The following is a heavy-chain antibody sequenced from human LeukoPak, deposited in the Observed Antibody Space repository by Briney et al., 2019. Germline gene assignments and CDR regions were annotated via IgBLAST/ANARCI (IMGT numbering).Heavy chain of an antibody. CDR2: ISDSGGDT. CDR3: TKGGSYGPLDY. J-gene: IGHJ4*02. D-gene: IGHD1-26*01. CDR1: GFTFSNSA. Sequence: GGSLRLSCAVSGFTFSNSAMTWVRRAPGKGLEWVAAISDSGGDTIYTDSVKDRFTISRDNSKNTLYLQMNGLRADDTAVYYCTKGGSYGPLDYWGQGTLVTVSS. V-gene: IGHV3-23*01.